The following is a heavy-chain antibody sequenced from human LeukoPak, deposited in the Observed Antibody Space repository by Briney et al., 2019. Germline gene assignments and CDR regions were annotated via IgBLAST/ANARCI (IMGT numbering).Heavy chain of an antibody. V-gene: IGHV3-21*01. CDR1: GFTFSSYS. CDR2: ISSSSSYI. Sequence: GGSLRLSCAASGFTFSSYSMNWVRQAPGKGLEWVSSISSSSSYIYYADSVKGRFTISRDNAENSLYLQMNSLRAEDTAVYYCARGGVVPAAIGYWGQGTLVTVSS. D-gene: IGHD2-2*02. CDR3: ARGGVVPAAIGY. J-gene: IGHJ4*02.